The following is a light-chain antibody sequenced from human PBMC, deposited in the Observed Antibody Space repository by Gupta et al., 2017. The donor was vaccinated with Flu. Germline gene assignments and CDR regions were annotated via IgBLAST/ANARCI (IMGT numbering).Light chain of an antibody. V-gene: IGKV1-5*03. CDR1: QSISSW. CDR2: KAS. Sequence: SPSPLSASVGDRVTITCRASQSISSWLSWYQQKPGKAPKLLIYKASTLESGVPSRFSGSGFGTEFTLTISRLQPDDFATYYCQEYNSYWAFGQGTKVEIK. J-gene: IGKJ1*01. CDR3: QEYNSYWA.